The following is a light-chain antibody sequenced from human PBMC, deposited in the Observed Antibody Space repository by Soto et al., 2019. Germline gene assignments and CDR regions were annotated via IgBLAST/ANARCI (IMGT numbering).Light chain of an antibody. CDR1: QSVSNNY. CDR2: DAS. V-gene: IGKV3-20*01. Sequence: EIVLTQSPGTLSLSPGERATLSCRASQSVSNNYVAWYQQKPGQPPRLLIHDASNRATAIPDRFSGSGSGTDFTLTISRLEPEDFAVYYCQQCATSPLTFGQGIKVDIK. J-gene: IGKJ1*01. CDR3: QQCATSPLT.